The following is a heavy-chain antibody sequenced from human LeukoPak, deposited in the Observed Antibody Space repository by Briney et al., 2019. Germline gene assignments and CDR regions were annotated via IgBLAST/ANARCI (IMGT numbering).Heavy chain of an antibody. Sequence: GGSLRLSCAASGFTFDDHGMHWVRQAPGKGLEWVAFIRYDGNNQYYADSVKGRFTISRDNSKNTLYLQMNGLRAEDTAVYYCTKEEQQLWFFDYWGQGTLVTVSS. V-gene: IGHV3-30*02. CDR2: IRYDGNNQ. CDR3: TKEEQQLWFFDY. J-gene: IGHJ4*02. D-gene: IGHD5-18*01. CDR1: GFTFDDHG.